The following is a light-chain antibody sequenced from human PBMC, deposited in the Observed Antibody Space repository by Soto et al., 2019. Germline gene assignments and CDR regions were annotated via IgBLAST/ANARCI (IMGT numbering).Light chain of an antibody. CDR1: SSDVGGYRF. J-gene: IGLJ2*01. CDR2: DVT. CDR3: CSYAGSYTL. Sequence: QSALTQPRSLSGSPGQSVTISCTGTSSDVGGYRFVSWYQQHPGKAPRLILFDVTTRPSGVPDRFSGSKSGNTASLTISGLQADDEADYYCCSYAGSYTLFGGGTKRTVL. V-gene: IGLV2-11*01.